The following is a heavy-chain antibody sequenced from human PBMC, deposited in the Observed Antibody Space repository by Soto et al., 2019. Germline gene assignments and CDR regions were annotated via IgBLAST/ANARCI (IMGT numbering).Heavy chain of an antibody. Sequence: SETLSLTCTVSGGSVSSGSYYWSWIRQPPGKGLEWIGYIYYSRSTNYNPYLKRRVTISVDTSNKKLSLKLSSVTAADTAVYYCARAPNDYGSGSYFDYWGQGTLVTVSS. J-gene: IGHJ4*02. CDR1: GGSVSSGSYY. V-gene: IGHV4-61*01. D-gene: IGHD3-10*01. CDR3: ARAPNDYGSGSYFDY. CDR2: IYYSRST.